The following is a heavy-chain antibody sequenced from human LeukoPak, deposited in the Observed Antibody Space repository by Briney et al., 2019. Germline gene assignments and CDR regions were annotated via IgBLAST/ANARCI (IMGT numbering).Heavy chain of an antibody. D-gene: IGHD6-13*01. J-gene: IGHJ5*02. V-gene: IGHV4-4*07. CDR1: AGSINSYY. CDR2: IYTSGST. CDR3: ARDSVPAAVSWFDP. Sequence: SETLSLTCTVSAGSINSYYWSWIRQPAGKGLEWIGRIYTSGSTNYNPSLKSRVTMSVDTSKNQFSLKLSSVTAADMAVYYCARDSVPAAVSWFDPWGQGTLVTVSS.